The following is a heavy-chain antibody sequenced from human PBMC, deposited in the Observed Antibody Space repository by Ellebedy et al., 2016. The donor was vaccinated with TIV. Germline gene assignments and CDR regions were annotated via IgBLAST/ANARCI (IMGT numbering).Heavy chain of an antibody. J-gene: IGHJ4*02. CDR3: ARDPGGWNLKYYFDY. CDR1: GYTFTSYA. Sequence: AASVKVSCKASGYTFTSYAMHWVRQAPGQRLEWMGWINAGNGNTKYSQKFQGRVTITRDTSASTAYMELSSLRSEDTAVYYCARDPGGWNLKYYFDYWGQGTLVTVSS. CDR2: INAGNGNT. V-gene: IGHV1-3*01. D-gene: IGHD1-1*01.